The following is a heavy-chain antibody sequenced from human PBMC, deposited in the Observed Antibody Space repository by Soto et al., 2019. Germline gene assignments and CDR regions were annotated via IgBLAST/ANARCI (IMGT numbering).Heavy chain of an antibody. V-gene: IGHV3-30-3*01. J-gene: IGHJ6*02. D-gene: IGHD5-18*01. Sequence: QVHLVESGGGVVQPGMSLRLSCAASGFTFSNYAMHWVRQAPGKGLEWVAVISYDGSDKYNANSVKGRFTISRDNSKNTLYLQMNSLRAEDTAVYYCARDTGPNGYNYYYFGMDVWGQGTTVTVSS. CDR3: ARDTGPNGYNYYYFGMDV. CDR2: ISYDGSDK. CDR1: GFTFSNYA.